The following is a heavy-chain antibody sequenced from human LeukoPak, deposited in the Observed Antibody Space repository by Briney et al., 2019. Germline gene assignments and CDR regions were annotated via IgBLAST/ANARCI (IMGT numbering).Heavy chain of an antibody. D-gene: IGHD6-13*01. V-gene: IGHV1-2*02. Sequence: GAPVKVSCKASGYTFTGYYMHWVRQAPGQGLEWMGWINPNSGGTNYAQKFQGRVTMTRDTSISTAYMEPSRLRSDDTAVYYCARDSAAAGLDYWGQGTLVTVSS. J-gene: IGHJ4*02. CDR3: ARDSAAAGLDY. CDR1: GYTFTGYY. CDR2: INPNSGGT.